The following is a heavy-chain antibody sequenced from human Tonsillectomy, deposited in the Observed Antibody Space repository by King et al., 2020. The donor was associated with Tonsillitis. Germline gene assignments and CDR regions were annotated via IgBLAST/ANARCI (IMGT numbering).Heavy chain of an antibody. CDR3: ARDPGYYYYMDV. CDR1: GGSISSGGHY. Sequence: VQLQESGPGLVQPSQTLSLTCTVSGGSISSGGHYWGWIRQSAGKGLEWIGRIDTTGSTTYNPSLKSRVTMSIDTSKNQFSLKLGSVTAADTAVYYCARDPGYYYYMDVWGKGTTVAVSS. V-gene: IGHV4-61*02. CDR2: IDTTGST. J-gene: IGHJ6*03.